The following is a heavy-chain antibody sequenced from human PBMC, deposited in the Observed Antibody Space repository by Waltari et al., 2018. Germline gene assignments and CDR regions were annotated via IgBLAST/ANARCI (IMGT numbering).Heavy chain of an antibody. D-gene: IGHD2-8*02. CDR3: ARQLDFALVPVVRHFDS. CDR1: GFTFRTYA. CDR2: IGVNAANT. V-gene: IGHV3-23*01. Sequence: EVQLLESGGGLVQSGGSLRLSCVASGFTFRTYAMSWVRQAQGQGLEYASAIGVNAANTYYAASVKGRFTISRDNSKNTVFLQMNSPRDEDTAVYYCARQLDFALVPVVRHFDSWGQGTLVTVSS. J-gene: IGHJ4*02.